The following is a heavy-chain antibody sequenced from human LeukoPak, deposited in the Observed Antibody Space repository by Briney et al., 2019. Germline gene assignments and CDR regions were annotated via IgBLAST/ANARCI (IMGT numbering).Heavy chain of an antibody. D-gene: IGHD4-17*01. V-gene: IGHV3-53*01. CDR3: ARARRDDYGDYGDAFDI. CDR2: IYSGGST. J-gene: IGHJ3*02. CDR1: GFTVSSNY. Sequence: GGSLRLSCAASGFTVSSNYMSWVRQAPGKGLEWVSVIYSGGSTYYADSVKGRFTISRDSSKNTLYLQMNSLRAEDTAVYYCARARRDDYGDYGDAFDIWGQGTMVTVSS.